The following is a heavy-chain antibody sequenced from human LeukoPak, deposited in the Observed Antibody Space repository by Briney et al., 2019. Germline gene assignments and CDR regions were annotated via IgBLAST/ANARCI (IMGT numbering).Heavy chain of an antibody. CDR3: ANERAAVAVAGDY. Sequence: GGSLRLSCAASGFTFSSYGMHWVRQAPGKGLEWVAVISYDGSNKYYADSVKGRFTISRDNSKNTLYLQMNSLRAEDTAVYYCANERAAVAVAGDYWGQGTLVTVSS. D-gene: IGHD6-19*01. CDR1: GFTFSSYG. J-gene: IGHJ4*02. V-gene: IGHV3-30*18. CDR2: ISYDGSNK.